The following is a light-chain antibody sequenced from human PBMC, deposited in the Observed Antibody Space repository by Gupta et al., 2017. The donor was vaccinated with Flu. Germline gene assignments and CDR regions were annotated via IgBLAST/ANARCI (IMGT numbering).Light chain of an antibody. Sequence: QSVLTQPPSVSAGPGQTVTVSYAGSSSNIGKNFVSWYPHLPGTAPKLLIYDNNERPSVILDRFSGSKSETSATLGITGLHTGDEADYYCGTWDSSLGAWVFGGGTKLTVL. V-gene: IGLV1-51*01. CDR2: DNN. J-gene: IGLJ3*02. CDR1: SSNIGKNF. CDR3: GTWDSSLGAWV.